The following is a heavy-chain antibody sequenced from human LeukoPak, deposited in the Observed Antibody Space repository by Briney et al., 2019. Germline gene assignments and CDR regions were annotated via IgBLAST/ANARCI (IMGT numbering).Heavy chain of an antibody. CDR2: ISYDGSNT. V-gene: IGHV3-30*18. J-gene: IGHJ4*02. CDR3: AKDIDIAAIGY. Sequence: GRSLRLSCAASGFTFNNYGMHWVRQAPGKGLEWVAIISYDGSNTYYADSVKGRFTISRDNSKNTLYLQMNSLRAEDTAVYYCAKDIDIAAIGYWGQGTLVTVSS. D-gene: IGHD6-6*01. CDR1: GFTFNNYG.